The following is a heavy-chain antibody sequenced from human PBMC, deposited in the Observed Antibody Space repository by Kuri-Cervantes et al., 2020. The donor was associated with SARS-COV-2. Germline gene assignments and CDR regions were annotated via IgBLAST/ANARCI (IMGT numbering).Heavy chain of an antibody. J-gene: IGHJ4*02. Sequence: GESLKISCAASGFTFSSYAMSWVRQAPGKGLEWVSVNSGSGDSTYYSDSVKGRFTISRDKSKNTLYLQMNSLRAEDTAVYYCAKDLGKGDTAMVMGGYWGQGTLVTVSS. CDR2: NSGSGDST. CDR3: AKDLGKGDTAMVMGGY. V-gene: IGHV3-23*01. D-gene: IGHD5-18*01. CDR1: GFTFSSYA.